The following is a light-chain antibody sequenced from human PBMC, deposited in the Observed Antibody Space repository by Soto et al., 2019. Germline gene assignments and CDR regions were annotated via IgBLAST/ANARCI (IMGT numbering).Light chain of an antibody. CDR3: TSYAGGNNV. J-gene: IGLJ1*01. CDR1: SSDVGGYNY. Sequence: QSVLTQPPSASWAPAQSVTISCTGTSSDVGGYNYVSWYQQHPGKVPKLMVYEVNKRPSGVPDRFSGSKSGNTASLTVSGLQAEDEADYYCTSYAGGNNVFGTGTKLTVI. CDR2: EVN. V-gene: IGLV2-8*01.